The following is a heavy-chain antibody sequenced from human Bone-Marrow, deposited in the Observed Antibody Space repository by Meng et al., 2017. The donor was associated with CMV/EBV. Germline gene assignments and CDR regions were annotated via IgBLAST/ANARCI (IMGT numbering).Heavy chain of an antibody. Sequence: SVKVSCKASGFTFTSSAVQWVRQARGQRLEWIGWIVVGSGNTNYAQKFQERVTITRDMSTSTAYMELSRLRSDDTAVYYCARRVASVVAGSLDYWGQGTLVTVSS. CDR2: IVVGSGNT. CDR3: ARRVASVVAGSLDY. J-gene: IGHJ4*02. CDR1: GFTFTSSA. V-gene: IGHV1-58*01. D-gene: IGHD2-15*01.